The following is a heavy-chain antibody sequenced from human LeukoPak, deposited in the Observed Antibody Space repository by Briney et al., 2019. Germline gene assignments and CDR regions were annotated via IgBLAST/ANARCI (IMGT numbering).Heavy chain of an antibody. J-gene: IGHJ4*02. D-gene: IGHD3-22*01. Sequence: SGTLSLTCAVSGGSISISNWWSWVRQPPGKGLEWIGETYHSGSTNYNPSLKCRVTISVDKSKNQFSLKLSSVTAADTAAYYWARESGYYYDTRYFDYWGQGTLVTVSS. CDR2: TYHSGST. V-gene: IGHV4-4*02. CDR1: GGSISISNW. CDR3: ARESGYYYDTRYFDY.